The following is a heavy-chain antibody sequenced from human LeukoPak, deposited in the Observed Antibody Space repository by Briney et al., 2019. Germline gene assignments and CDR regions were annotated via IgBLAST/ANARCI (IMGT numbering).Heavy chain of an antibody. Sequence: GGSLRLSCAASGFTFSSYSMNWVRQAPGKGLEWVSSISSSSSYIYYADSVKGRFTISRDNAKNSLYLQMNSLRAEDTAVYYCAREEYYYDSSGSYSDAFDIWGQGTMVTVSS. CDR3: AREEYYYDSSGSYSDAFDI. J-gene: IGHJ3*02. CDR2: ISSSSSYI. D-gene: IGHD3-22*01. V-gene: IGHV3-21*01. CDR1: GFTFSSYS.